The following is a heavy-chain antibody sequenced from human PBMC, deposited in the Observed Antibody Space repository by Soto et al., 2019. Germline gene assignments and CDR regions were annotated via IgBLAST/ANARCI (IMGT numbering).Heavy chain of an antibody. J-gene: IGHJ4*02. D-gene: IGHD6-19*01. CDR3: AKLIAVAGTGIDH. Sequence: GGSLRLSCAASGFTFSSYAMSWVRQAPGKGLEWGAAISGSGGSTYYADSVKGRFTISRDNSKNTLYLQMNSLRAEDTAVYYCAKLIAVAGTGIDHGGQGTLLPVSS. V-gene: IGHV3-23*01. CDR2: ISGSGGST. CDR1: GFTFSSYA.